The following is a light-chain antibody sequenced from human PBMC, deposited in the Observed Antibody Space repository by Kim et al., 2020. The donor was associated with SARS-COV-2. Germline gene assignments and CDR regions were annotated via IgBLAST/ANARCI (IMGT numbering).Light chain of an antibody. V-gene: IGLV3-19*01. Sequence: SSELTQDPAVSVALGQTVRITCQGGSLRSYYASWYQQKPGQAPVLVIYGKNNRPSGIPDRFSGSSSGNTASLTITGAQAEDEADYYCNSRDSSGNHLYVV. CDR1: SLRSYY. CDR3: NSRDSSGNHLYVV. CDR2: GKN. J-gene: IGLJ2*01.